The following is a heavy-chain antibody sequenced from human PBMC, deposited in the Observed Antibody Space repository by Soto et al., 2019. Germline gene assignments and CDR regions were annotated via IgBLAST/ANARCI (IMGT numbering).Heavy chain of an antibody. CDR3: AASVGYCSSTSCYGVYNWFDP. J-gene: IGHJ5*02. D-gene: IGHD2-2*01. Sequence: ASVKVPCKASGYTFTGYYMHWVRQAPGQGLEWMGWINPNSGGTNYAQKFQGRVTMTSDTSISTDYMELSRLRYDDTAVYYCAASVGYCSSTSCYGVYNWFDPWGQGTLVTVSS. CDR1: GYTFTGYY. CDR2: INPNSGGT. V-gene: IGHV1-2*02.